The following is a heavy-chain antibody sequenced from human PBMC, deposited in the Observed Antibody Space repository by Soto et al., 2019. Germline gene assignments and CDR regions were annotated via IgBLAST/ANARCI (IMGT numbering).Heavy chain of an antibody. J-gene: IGHJ4*02. CDR3: ASAYSGPKWDFDY. V-gene: IGHV3-48*02. CDR1: GFTFSSYS. D-gene: IGHD1-26*01. Sequence: PGGSLRLSCAASGFTFSSYSMNWVRQAPGKGLEWVSYISSSSSTIYYVDSVKGRFTISRDNAKNSLYLQMNSLRDEDTAVYYCASAYSGPKWDFDYWGQGTLVTVSS. CDR2: ISSSSSTI.